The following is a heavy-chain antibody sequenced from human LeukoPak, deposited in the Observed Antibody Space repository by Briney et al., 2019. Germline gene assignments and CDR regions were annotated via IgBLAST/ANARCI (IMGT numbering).Heavy chain of an antibody. Sequence: SQTLSLTCTVSGGSISSGGYYWSWIRQHPGKGLEWIGYIYYSGSTNYNPSLKSRVSISVDTFKNQFSLKLSPVTAADTAVYYCAREIQTNCSGGNCYFYYFDYWGQGTLVTVSS. J-gene: IGHJ4*02. CDR1: GGSISSGGYY. CDR3: AREIQTNCSGGNCYFYYFDY. V-gene: IGHV4-31*03. CDR2: IYYSGST. D-gene: IGHD2-15*01.